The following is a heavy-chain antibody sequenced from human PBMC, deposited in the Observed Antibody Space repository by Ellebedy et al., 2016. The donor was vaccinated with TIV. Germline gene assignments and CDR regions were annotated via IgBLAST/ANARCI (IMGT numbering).Heavy chain of an antibody. CDR1: GYTFTSYY. Sequence: SVKVSXXASGYTFTSYYMHWVRQAPGQGLEWMGGIIPIFGTANYAQKFQGRVTITADESTSTAYMELSSLRSEDTAVYYCARALGGFRRLTFIQQWFPDWYFDLWGRGTLVTVSS. CDR2: IIPIFGTA. V-gene: IGHV1-69*13. J-gene: IGHJ2*01. CDR3: ARALGGFRRLTFIQQWFPDWYFDL. D-gene: IGHD3-22*01.